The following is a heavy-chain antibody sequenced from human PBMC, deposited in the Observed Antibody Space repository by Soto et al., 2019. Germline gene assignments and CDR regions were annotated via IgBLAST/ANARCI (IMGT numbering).Heavy chain of an antibody. V-gene: IGHV1-46*01. CDR2: INPSGGST. J-gene: IGHJ4*02. Sequence: ASVKVSFKASGYTFTRYYMHLVRQAPRQRLEWMGIINPSGGSTSYAQKFQGRVTMTRDTSTSTVYMELSSLRSEDTAVYYCARGLDSSGYYSSYSTGYWGQGTLVTVSS. CDR1: GYTFTRYY. D-gene: IGHD3-22*01. CDR3: ARGLDSSGYYSSYSTGY.